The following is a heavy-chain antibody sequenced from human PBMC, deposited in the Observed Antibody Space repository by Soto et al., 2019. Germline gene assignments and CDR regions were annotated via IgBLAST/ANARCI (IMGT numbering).Heavy chain of an antibody. CDR3: VREAQSRWYNHKQFDA. J-gene: IGHJ4*02. CDR2: ITGTSTTI. CDR1: GFTFSRYE. V-gene: IGHV3-48*03. Sequence: GGSLRLSCAASGFTFSRYEMNWVRQAPGKGLEWVSYITGTSTTIYYADSVKGRFTISRDNAKSSLYLQMNSLRAEDTGVYYCVREAQSRWYNHKQFDAWGQGTLVTVSS. D-gene: IGHD6-13*01.